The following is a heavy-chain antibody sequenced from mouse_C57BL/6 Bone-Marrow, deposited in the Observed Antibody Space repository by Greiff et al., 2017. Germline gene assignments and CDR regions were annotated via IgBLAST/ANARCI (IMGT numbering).Heavy chain of an antibody. V-gene: IGHV1-5*01. D-gene: IGHD1-1*01. CDR1: GYTFTSYW. J-gene: IGHJ2*01. CDR2: IYPGNSDT. Sequence: VHVKQSGTVLARPGASVKMSCKTSGYTFTSYWMHWVKQRPGQGLEWIGAIYPGNSDTSYNQKFKGKANLTAVTSASTAYMELSSLTNEDSAVYYCTSTVPLDYWGQGTTLTVSS. CDR3: TSTVPLDY.